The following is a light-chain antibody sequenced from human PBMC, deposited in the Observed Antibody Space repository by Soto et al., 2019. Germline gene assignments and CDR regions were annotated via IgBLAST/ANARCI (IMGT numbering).Light chain of an antibody. CDR3: MQALQTPIT. CDR1: QSLLHSNGYNY. CDR2: LGS. J-gene: IGKJ5*01. Sequence: DIVMTQSPLSLPVTPGEPASISCRSSQSLLHSNGYNYLDWYLQKPGQSPQLLIYLGSNRASGAPDRFSGSGSGTDFTLKIIRVEAEDVGVYYCMQALQTPITFGQGTRLEIK. V-gene: IGKV2-28*01.